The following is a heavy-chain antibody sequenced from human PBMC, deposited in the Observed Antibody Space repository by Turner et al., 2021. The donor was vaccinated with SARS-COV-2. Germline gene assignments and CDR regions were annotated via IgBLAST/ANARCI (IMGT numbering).Heavy chain of an antibody. J-gene: IGHJ4*02. Sequence: QGQPVESGGGVGPPGRSLRLPCAASGFTFSSYGMHGVRQAPGKGLEWVSVISYDGSNKYYADSVKGRFTISRDNSKNTLYLQMNSLRAEDTAVYYCAKGESQYFDYWGQGTLVTVSS. CDR2: ISYDGSNK. CDR1: GFTFSSYG. V-gene: IGHV3-30*18. CDR3: AKGESQYFDY.